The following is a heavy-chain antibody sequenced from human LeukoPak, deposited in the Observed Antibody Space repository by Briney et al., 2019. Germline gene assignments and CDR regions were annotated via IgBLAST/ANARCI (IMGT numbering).Heavy chain of an antibody. Sequence: SETLSLTCAVYGGSFSGYYWSWIRQPPGKGLEWIREINHSGSTNYNPSLKSRVTISGDTSKNQFSLKLSSVTAADTAVYYCARRRDAAPFDYWGQGTLVTVSS. CDR3: ARRRDAAPFDY. V-gene: IGHV4-34*01. J-gene: IGHJ4*02. D-gene: IGHD6-25*01. CDR1: GGSFSGYY. CDR2: INHSGST.